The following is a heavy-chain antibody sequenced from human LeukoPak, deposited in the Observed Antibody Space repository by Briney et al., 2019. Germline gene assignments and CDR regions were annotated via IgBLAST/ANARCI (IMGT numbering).Heavy chain of an antibody. CDR1: GGSISSSSYY. Sequence: PSETLSLTCTVSGGSISSSSYYWGWIRQPPGKGLEWIGSISYSGTTYYNPSLKSRVTISVDTSKNHFSLKLSSVTAADTAVYYCARDYCNSATCYSDYWGQGTLVTVSS. V-gene: IGHV4-39*02. CDR2: ISYSGTT. J-gene: IGHJ4*02. CDR3: ARDYCNSATCYSDY. D-gene: IGHD2-2*01.